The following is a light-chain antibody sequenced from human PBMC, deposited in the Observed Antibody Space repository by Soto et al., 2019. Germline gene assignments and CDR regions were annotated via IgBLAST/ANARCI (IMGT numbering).Light chain of an antibody. CDR3: QQSYNTPIT. V-gene: IGKV1-39*01. Sequence: DIQMTQSPSSLSASVGDRVTITCRASQNMSSYLNWYQQKPETAPKLLIYAASTLQSGVPSRFSASGSGTDFTLTISNLQPEDFAIYYCQQSYNTPITFGQGTRLEIK. J-gene: IGKJ5*01. CDR2: AAS. CDR1: QNMSSY.